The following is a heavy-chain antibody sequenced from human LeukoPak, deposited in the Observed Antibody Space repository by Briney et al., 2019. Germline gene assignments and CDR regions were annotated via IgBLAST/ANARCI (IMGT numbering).Heavy chain of an antibody. CDR3: ARTGIAVAGIDY. D-gene: IGHD6-19*01. V-gene: IGHV3-30-3*01. J-gene: IGHJ4*02. Sequence: GRSLRLSCAASGFTFSSYAMHWVRQAPGKGLEWVAVISYDGSNKYYADSVKGRFTISRDNSKNTLYLQMNSLRAEHTAVYYCARTGIAVAGIDYWGQGTLVTVSS. CDR2: ISYDGSNK. CDR1: GFTFSSYA.